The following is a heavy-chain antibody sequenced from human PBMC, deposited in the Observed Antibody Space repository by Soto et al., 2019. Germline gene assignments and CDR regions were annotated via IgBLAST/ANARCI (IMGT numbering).Heavy chain of an antibody. V-gene: IGHV3-53*05. Sequence: GSLRLSCAASVFIVNSNNMVCVRQAPGKGLEWVSLLQSGGSAYYGDSVKGRFTMSRDIAKNTLYLQMNNLRPEDTAVYYCARQSCSSTSCYSWVSWFDPWGQGTLVTV. CDR3: ARQSCSSTSCYSWVSWFDP. J-gene: IGHJ5*02. CDR1: VFIVNSNN. CDR2: LQSGGSA. D-gene: IGHD2-2*01.